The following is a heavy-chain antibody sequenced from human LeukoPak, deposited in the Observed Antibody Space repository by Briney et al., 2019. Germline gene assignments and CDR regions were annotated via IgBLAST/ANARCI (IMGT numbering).Heavy chain of an antibody. Sequence: GGSLRLSCAASGFTFGSYAMTWVRQAPGKGLEWVSHISGSGGSTYYADSVKGRFTISRDNSKNTVYLQMNSLRAEDTAVYYCAKTTAGHSSGRDPGWPVDYWGQGTLVTVSS. D-gene: IGHD6-19*01. CDR3: AKTTAGHSSGRDPGWPVDY. CDR2: ISGSGGST. V-gene: IGHV3-23*01. CDR1: GFTFGSYA. J-gene: IGHJ4*02.